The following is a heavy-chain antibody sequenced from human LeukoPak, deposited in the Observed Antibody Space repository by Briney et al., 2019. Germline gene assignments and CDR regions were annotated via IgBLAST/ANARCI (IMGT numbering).Heavy chain of an antibody. Sequence: ASVKVSCQASGYTFTGYYMHWVRQAPGQGLEWVGWINPNSGGTNYAQKFQGRVTMTRETSISTAYMELSRLRSDDTAVYYCAAEDPTKQSYCGMDVWGQGTTVTVSS. CDR1: GYTFTGYY. D-gene: IGHD1/OR15-1a*01. CDR2: INPNSGGT. J-gene: IGHJ6*02. V-gene: IGHV1-2*02. CDR3: AAEDPTKQSYCGMDV.